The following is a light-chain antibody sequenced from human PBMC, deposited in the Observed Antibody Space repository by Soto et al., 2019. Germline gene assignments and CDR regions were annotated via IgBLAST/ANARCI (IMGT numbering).Light chain of an antibody. CDR2: EVS. CDR3: NSYTSSSTRV. V-gene: IGLV2-14*01. CDR1: SSDIGGYNY. J-gene: IGLJ1*01. Sequence: QSALTQPASVSGSPGQSITISCTGTSSDIGGYNYVSWYQQHPGKAPKLMIYEVSNRPSGVSNRFSGSKSGNTASLTISGLQAEDEADYYCNSYTSSSTRVFGPGTKLIVL.